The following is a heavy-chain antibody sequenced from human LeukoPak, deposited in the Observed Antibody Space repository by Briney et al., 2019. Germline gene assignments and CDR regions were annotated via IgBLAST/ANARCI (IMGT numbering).Heavy chain of an antibody. Sequence: QPGGSLRLSCAASGFSVSNTYTSWVRQAPGKGLEWVSIIYSGGNTYYADSVKGRFTISRDNSKNTLYLQMNRLRPEDTAVYYCARGTVTAPDYWGQGTLVTVSS. D-gene: IGHD2-21*02. J-gene: IGHJ4*02. CDR1: GFSVSNTY. V-gene: IGHV3-53*01. CDR3: ARGTVTAPDY. CDR2: IYSGGNT.